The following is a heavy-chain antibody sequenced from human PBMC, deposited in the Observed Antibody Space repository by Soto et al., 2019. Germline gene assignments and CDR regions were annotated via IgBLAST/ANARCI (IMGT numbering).Heavy chain of an antibody. D-gene: IGHD2-15*01. CDR2: IYYSGST. CDR1: GGSISSGGYY. Sequence: QVQLQESGPGLAKPSQTLSLTCTVSGGSISSGGYYWSWIRQHPGKGLEWIGYIYYSGSTYYNPSLKSRVTISVDTSKNQFSLKLSSVTAADTAVYYCARGRLPTNWFDPWGQGTLVTVSS. V-gene: IGHV4-31*03. CDR3: ARGRLPTNWFDP. J-gene: IGHJ5*02.